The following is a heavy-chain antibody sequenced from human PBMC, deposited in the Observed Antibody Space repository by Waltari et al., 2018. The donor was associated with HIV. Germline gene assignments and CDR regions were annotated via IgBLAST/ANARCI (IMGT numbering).Heavy chain of an antibody. CDR1: GFTFSSYS. J-gene: IGHJ3*02. D-gene: IGHD2-15*01. V-gene: IGHV3-48*01. CDR3: AREPGGNKNMDDAFDI. CDR2: ISSSSMTI. Sequence: EVQLVESGGGLVQPGGSLRLSCAASGFTFSSYSMNWVRQAPGKGLEWVSYISSSSMTIYYADSVKGRFTISRDNAKNSLYLQMNSLRAEDTAVYYCAREPGGNKNMDDAFDIWGQGTMVTVSS.